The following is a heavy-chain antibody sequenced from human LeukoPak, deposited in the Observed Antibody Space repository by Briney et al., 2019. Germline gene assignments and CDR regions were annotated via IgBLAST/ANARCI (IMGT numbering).Heavy chain of an antibody. D-gene: IGHD3-16*01. CDR3: ARGGISPRDWFDP. CDR2: INPSGGST. CDR1: GYTFTNHY. Sequence: GASVEVSCKASGYTFTNHYMYWVRQAPGQGLEWMGIINPSGGSTTYAEKFQGRVTMTRDKSTSTVYMELSSLRSEDTAVYYCARGGISPRDWFDPWGQGTLVTVSS. V-gene: IGHV1-46*01. J-gene: IGHJ5*02.